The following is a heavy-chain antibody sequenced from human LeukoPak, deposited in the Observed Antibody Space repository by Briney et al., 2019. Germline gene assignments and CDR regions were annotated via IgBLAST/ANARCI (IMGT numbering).Heavy chain of an antibody. CDR2: INPNSGGT. J-gene: IGHJ5*02. CDR1: GYTFTGYY. Sequence: GASVKVSCKAAGYTFTGYYMFWVRQAPGQGLEWMGWINPNSGGTNYAQKFQGRVTMTRDTSISTVYMELSRLRSDDTAVYYCARGYCSGGSCYSVENWFDPWGQGTLVTVSS. D-gene: IGHD2-15*01. V-gene: IGHV1-2*02. CDR3: ARGYCSGGSCYSVENWFDP.